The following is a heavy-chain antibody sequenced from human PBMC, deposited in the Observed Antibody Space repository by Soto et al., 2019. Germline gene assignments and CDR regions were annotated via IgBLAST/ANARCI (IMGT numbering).Heavy chain of an antibody. D-gene: IGHD3-9*01. CDR3: TRDGKYHVILAAYFVNDH. V-gene: IGHV1-18*04. CDR1: GYTFPNFG. Sequence: QVQLVQSGAEVKKPGASVKVSCKASGYTFPNFGISWVRQAPGQGLEWLGWISTDNGDTKYAQKIQDRVTLTTDTATSTVHMELSSLRPDDSAVYYCTRDGKYHVILAAYFVNDHWGQGTLVAVSS. J-gene: IGHJ4*02. CDR2: ISTDNGDT.